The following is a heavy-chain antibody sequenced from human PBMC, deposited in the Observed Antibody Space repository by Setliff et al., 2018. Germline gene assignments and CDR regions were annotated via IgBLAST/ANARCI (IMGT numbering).Heavy chain of an antibody. J-gene: IGHJ4*03. D-gene: IGHD3-22*01. V-gene: IGHV4-4*07. CDR3: ARDNNYYDRSGYYSGHDV. CDR2: IYIGGSA. Sequence: PSETLSLTCTVSGGSISSYYWSWIRQPAGKGLEWIGHIYIGGSANYNPSLKSRVTISVDTSKNQFSLKLSSVTAADTALYYCARDNNYYDRSGYYSGHDVWGQGILVTVSS. CDR1: GGSISSYY.